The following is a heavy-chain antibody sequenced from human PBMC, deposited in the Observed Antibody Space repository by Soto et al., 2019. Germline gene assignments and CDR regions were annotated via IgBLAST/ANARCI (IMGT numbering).Heavy chain of an antibody. V-gene: IGHV1-69*01. J-gene: IGHJ4*02. Sequence: QVQLVQSGAEVKKPGSSVKVSCKASGGTFSSYAISWVRQAPGQGLEWMGGIIPIFGTANYAQKFQGRVTINADESTSPAYKELSSLRSEDTAVYYCARVDKDYYDSSGYLANWGQGTLVTVSS. CDR1: GGTFSSYA. CDR3: ARVDKDYYDSSGYLAN. D-gene: IGHD3-22*01. CDR2: IIPIFGTA.